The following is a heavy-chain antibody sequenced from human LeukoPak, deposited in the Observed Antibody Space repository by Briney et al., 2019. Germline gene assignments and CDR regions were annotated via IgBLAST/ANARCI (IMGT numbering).Heavy chain of an antibody. J-gene: IGHJ3*02. CDR1: GGTFSSYA. D-gene: IGHD2-15*01. CDR3: ARVFSGVGPDAFDI. V-gene: IGHV1-69*04. CDR2: IIPILGIA. Sequence: ASVKVSCKASGGTFSSYAISWVRQAPGQGLEWMGRIIPILGIANYAQKFQGRVTITADKSTSTAYMELSSLRSEDTAVYYCARVFSGVGPDAFDIWGQGTMVTVSS.